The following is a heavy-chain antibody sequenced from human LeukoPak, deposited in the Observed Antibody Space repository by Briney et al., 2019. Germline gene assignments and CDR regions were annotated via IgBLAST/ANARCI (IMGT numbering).Heavy chain of an antibody. CDR1: GFTFASYA. CDR3: AKDLGRWELLADY. D-gene: IGHD1-26*01. V-gene: IGHV3-23*01. J-gene: IGHJ4*02. CDR2: ISGSGGST. Sequence: GGSLRLSCAASGFTFASYAMSCVRQAPGKGLEWVSAISGSGGSTYYADSVKGRFTISRDNSKNTLYLQMNSLRAEDTAVYYCAKDLGRWELLADYWGQGTLVTVSS.